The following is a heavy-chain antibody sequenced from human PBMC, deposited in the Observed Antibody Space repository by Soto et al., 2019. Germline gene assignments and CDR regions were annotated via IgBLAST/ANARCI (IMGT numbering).Heavy chain of an antibody. CDR3: ARDRYNWNYYYGMDV. J-gene: IGHJ6*02. V-gene: IGHV3-48*02. Sequence: PGGSLRLSCAASGLTFTSYSMNWVRQAPGKGLEWVSYISSSSNTIYYADSVKGRFTISRDNAKNSLYLQMNSLRDEDTAVYYCARDRYNWNYYYGMDVWGQGTTVTVSS. D-gene: IGHD1-20*01. CDR2: ISSSSNTI. CDR1: GLTFTSYS.